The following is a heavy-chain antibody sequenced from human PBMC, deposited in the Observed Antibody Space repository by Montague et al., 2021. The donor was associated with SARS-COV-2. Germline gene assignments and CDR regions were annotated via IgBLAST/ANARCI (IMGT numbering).Heavy chain of an antibody. Sequence: SETLSLTCTVSGDSISSSSCDWGWIRLPPGKGLEWIGHISYHGNTNYXPSLKSRVTISIDTSRNQFSLKVSSVTATDTAIYYCARRLDYWDSSGQRRHFDYWGQGTLVTVSS. CDR1: GDSISSSSCD. CDR2: ISYHGNT. V-gene: IGHV4-39*01. D-gene: IGHD3-22*01. J-gene: IGHJ4*02. CDR3: ARRLDYWDSSGQRRHFDY.